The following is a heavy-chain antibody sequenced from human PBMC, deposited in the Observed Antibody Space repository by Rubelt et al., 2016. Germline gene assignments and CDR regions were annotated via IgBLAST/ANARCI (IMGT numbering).Heavy chain of an antibody. J-gene: IGHJ4*02. CDR3: ARADRAWELLITALDY. Sequence: VQLQHWGAGLLKPSETLSLTSAVYGGSFIGYYWSWIRQPPGKGLEWVSSISSSSYYMYYADSVDGRFTSSRDNSKNTRYLQMNSLRAEDTAVYYCARADRAWELLITALDYGGQGTLVTVSS. CDR1: GGSFIGYY. CDR2: ISSSSYYM. V-gene: IGHV3-21*01. D-gene: IGHD1-26*01.